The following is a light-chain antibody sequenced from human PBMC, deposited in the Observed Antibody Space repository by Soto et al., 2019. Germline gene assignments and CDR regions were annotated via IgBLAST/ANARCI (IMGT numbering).Light chain of an antibody. CDR1: QGLSSW. CDR2: AAS. J-gene: IGKJ4*01. V-gene: IGKV1-12*01. Sequence: DIQMTQSPFSVSASVGDRVTITCRASQGLSSWLAWYQQKAGKAPKLLITAASTLHSGVPSRFSGSGSGTDFTLTITSLQPHDFGTYYCQQANSFPLTFGGGTKVEIK. CDR3: QQANSFPLT.